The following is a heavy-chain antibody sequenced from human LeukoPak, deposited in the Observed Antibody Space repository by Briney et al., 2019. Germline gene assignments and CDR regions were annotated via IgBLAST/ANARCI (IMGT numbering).Heavy chain of an antibody. Sequence: ASVKVSCKASGGTFSSYAISWVRQAPGQGLEWMGRIIPIFGTANYAQKFQGRVTITTDESTSTAYMELSSLRSEDTAVYYCARSREGIVVGATTYWGQGTLVTVSS. D-gene: IGHD1-26*01. CDR3: ARSREGIVVGATTY. CDR2: IIPIFGTA. J-gene: IGHJ4*02. V-gene: IGHV1-69*05. CDR1: GGTFSSYA.